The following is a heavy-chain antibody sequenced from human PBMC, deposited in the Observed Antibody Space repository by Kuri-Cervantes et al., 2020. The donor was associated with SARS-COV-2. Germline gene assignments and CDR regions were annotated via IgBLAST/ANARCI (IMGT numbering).Heavy chain of an antibody. D-gene: IGHD3-9*01. CDR3: ARDPTAGRLRYFDWFSSGPSNYYGMDV. CDR1: GFTFSSYS. Sequence: GGSLRLSCAASGFTFSSYSVNWVRQAPGKGLEWVSSISSSSSYIYYADSVKGRFTISRDNAKNSLYLQMNSLRAEDTAVYYCARDPTAGRLRYFDWFSSGPSNYYGMDVWGQGTTVTVSS. CDR2: ISSSSSYI. J-gene: IGHJ6*02. V-gene: IGHV3-21*01.